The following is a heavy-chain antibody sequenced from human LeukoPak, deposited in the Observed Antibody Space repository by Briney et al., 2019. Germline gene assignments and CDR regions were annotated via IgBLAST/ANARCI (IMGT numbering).Heavy chain of an antibody. J-gene: IGHJ5*02. CDR1: GYTFTAYY. CDR2: VDPEDGET. D-gene: IGHD3-3*01. V-gene: IGHV1-69-2*01. CDR3: ATVKEHKFWSGFYTDPQRWFDP. Sequence: ASVKVSCKASGYTFTAYYMHWVQQAPGKGLEWMGRVDPEDGETIYAEKFQGRVTITADTSTDTAYMELSSLRSEDTAVYYCATVKEHKFWSGFYTDPQRWFDPWGQGTLVTVSS.